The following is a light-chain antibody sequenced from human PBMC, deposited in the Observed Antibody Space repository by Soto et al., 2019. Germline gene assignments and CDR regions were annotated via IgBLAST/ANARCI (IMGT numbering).Light chain of an antibody. V-gene: IGLV2-14*01. CDR1: SSDVGGYNY. Sequence: QSVLTQPASVSGSPGQSITISCSGTSSDVGGYNYVSWYQQHPGRAPELMIYDVSNRPSGVSNRFSGSKSGNTASLTISGLQAEDEADYYCSSYTSSRTHYVFGTGTKVTVL. CDR2: DVS. J-gene: IGLJ1*01. CDR3: SSYTSSRTHYV.